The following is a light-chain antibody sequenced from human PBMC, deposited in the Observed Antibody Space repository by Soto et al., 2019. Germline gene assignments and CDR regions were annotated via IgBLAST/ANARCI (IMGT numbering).Light chain of an antibody. CDR2: DAS. CDR1: QDISNY. CDR3: QKLHNIPPT. J-gene: IGKJ3*01. Sequence: DIQMTQSPSSLSASVGDRVTITCQASQDISNYLNWYQQKPGKPPNLLIYDASTLKSGVPSRFSGSRSGTNFTFTITSLQPEDIATYYFQKLHNIPPTFGPGTKV. V-gene: IGKV1-33*01.